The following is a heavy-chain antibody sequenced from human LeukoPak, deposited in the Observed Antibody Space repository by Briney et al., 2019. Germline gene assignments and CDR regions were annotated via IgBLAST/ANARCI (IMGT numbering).Heavy chain of an antibody. V-gene: IGHV3-73*01. CDR2: IRSKANSYAT. J-gene: IGHJ4*02. D-gene: IGHD3-22*01. CDR3: SGDSSGYSPRI. CDR1: GFTFSGSA. Sequence: GGSLRLSCAASGFTFSGSAMHWVRQASGKGLEWVGRIRSKANSYATAYAASVKGRFTISRDDSKNTAYLQMNSLKTEDTAVYYCSGDSSGYSPRIWGQGTLVTVSS.